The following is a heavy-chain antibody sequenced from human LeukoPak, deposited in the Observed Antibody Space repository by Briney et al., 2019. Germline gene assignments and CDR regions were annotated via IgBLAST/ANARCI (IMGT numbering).Heavy chain of an antibody. Sequence: SETLSLTCTVSGYSISSGYYWGWIRQPPGKGLEWVGSMYDSGSTYYNPSLQSRLTISVDTSKNQFSLKLSSVTAADTAVYYCGRSYSFGSASYSNPHKYWGQRTLVTVSS. J-gene: IGHJ4*02. CDR1: GYSISSGYY. D-gene: IGHD3-10*01. CDR2: MYDSGST. CDR3: GRSYSFGSASYSNPHKY. V-gene: IGHV4-38-2*02.